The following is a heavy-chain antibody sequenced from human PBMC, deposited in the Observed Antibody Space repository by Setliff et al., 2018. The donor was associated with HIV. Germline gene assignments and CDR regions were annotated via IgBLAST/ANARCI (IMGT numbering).Heavy chain of an antibody. CDR1: GVSITSYY. CDR2: IYSNGGT. D-gene: IGHD3-22*01. J-gene: IGHJ4*02. Sequence: PSETLSLTCNVSGVSITSYYWSWIRQSPGKGLEYIGYIYSNGGTNYNPSLKSRVTLSVDTSKDQFFLNLRSVTAADTAVYYCARHFELSPGASGYYGDYWGQGTLVTVSS. V-gene: IGHV4-59*08. CDR3: ARHFELSPGASGYYGDY.